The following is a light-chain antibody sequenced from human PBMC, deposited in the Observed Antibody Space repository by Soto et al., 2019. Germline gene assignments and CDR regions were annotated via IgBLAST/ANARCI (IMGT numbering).Light chain of an antibody. J-gene: IGLJ1*01. CDR3: SSYTGTSTYV. CDR2: EVT. CDR1: GNDVGGYNY. V-gene: IGLV2-14*01. Sequence: QSVLTQPASVSGSPGQSITISCTGTGNDVGGYNYVSWYQQHPGKAPKVMIYEVTSRPSGVSSRFSGSKSGNTASLTISGLQAEDEADYYCSSYTGTSTYVFGTGTQLTVL.